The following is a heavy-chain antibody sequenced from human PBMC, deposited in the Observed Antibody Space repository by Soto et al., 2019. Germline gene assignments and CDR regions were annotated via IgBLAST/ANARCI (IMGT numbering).Heavy chain of an antibody. CDR2: INHSGST. J-gene: IGHJ4*02. Sequence: SETLSLTCAFYVVSFSGYYWSCIRHPPGKWLEWIGEINHSGSTNYNPSLKSRVTISVDTSKNQFSLKLSSVTAADTAVYYCARRLYTMIVYLANRTYYFDYWGQGTLVSVSS. V-gene: IGHV4-34*01. CDR1: VVSFSGYY. CDR3: ARRLYTMIVYLANRTYYFDY. D-gene: IGHD3-22*01.